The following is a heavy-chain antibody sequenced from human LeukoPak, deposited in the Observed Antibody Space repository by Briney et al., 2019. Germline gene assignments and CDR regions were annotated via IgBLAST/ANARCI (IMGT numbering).Heavy chain of an antibody. V-gene: IGHV1-69*13. CDR2: IIPIFGTA. D-gene: IGHD3-3*01. J-gene: IGHJ4*02. CDR3: AFYSYYDFWSGYYREGYYFDY. CDR1: GGTFSSYA. Sequence: SVKVSCKASGGTFSSYAISWVRQAPGQGLEWMGGIIPIFGTANYAQKFQGRVTITADESTSTAYMELSSLRSEDTAVYYCAFYSYYDFWSGYYREGYYFDYWGQGTLVTVSS.